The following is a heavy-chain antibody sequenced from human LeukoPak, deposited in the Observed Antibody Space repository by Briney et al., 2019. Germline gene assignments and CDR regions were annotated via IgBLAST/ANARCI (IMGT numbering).Heavy chain of an antibody. CDR2: IYYSGST. CDR1: GGSISSYY. J-gene: IGHJ6*03. Sequence: PSETLSLTCTVSGGSISSYYWSWIRQPPGKGLEWIGYIYYSGSTNYNPSLKSRVTISVDTSKNQFSLKLSSVTAADTAVYYCARARDYYGSGSYLNLYYYYYMDVWGKGTTVTVSS. D-gene: IGHD3-10*01. CDR3: ARARDYYGSGSYLNLYYYYYMDV. V-gene: IGHV4-59*01.